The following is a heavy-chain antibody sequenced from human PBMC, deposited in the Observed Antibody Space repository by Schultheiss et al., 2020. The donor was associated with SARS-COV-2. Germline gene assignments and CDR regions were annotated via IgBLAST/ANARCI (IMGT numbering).Heavy chain of an antibody. J-gene: IGHJ6*02. D-gene: IGHD2-2*01. CDR3: ARGLPAARGYYYGMDV. CDR1: GFTFGDYA. Sequence: GGSLRLSCTASGFTFGDYAMSWFRQAPGKGLEWVSVIYSGGGTYYADSVKGRFTISRDNSKNTLFLQMNSLRAEDTAVYYCARGLPAARGYYYGMDVWGQGTTVTVSS. V-gene: IGHV3-53*01. CDR2: IYSGGGT.